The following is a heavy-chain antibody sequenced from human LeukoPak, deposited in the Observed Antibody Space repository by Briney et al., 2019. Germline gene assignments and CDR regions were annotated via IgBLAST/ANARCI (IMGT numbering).Heavy chain of an antibody. V-gene: IGHV4-39*07. Sequence: SETLSLTCTVSGGSISSNNYYWGWIRQPPGKGLEWIGSIYYSGSTYYNPSLKSRVTISVDTSKNQFSLKLSSVTAADTAVYYRARRRGLLWFGESKGNWFDPWGQGTLVTVSS. CDR3: ARRRGLLWFGESKGNWFDP. CDR1: GGSISSNNYY. CDR2: IYYSGST. D-gene: IGHD3-10*01. J-gene: IGHJ5*02.